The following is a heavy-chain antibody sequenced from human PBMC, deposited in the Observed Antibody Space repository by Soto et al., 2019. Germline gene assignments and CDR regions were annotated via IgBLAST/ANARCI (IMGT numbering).Heavy chain of an antibody. CDR3: AGSVLYSSSYPFDY. V-gene: IGHV4-59*08. J-gene: IGHJ4*02. Sequence: PSETLSLTCTVSGGSISSYYWSWIRQPPGKGLEWIGYIYYSGSTNYNPSLKSRVTISVDTSKNQFSLKLSSVTAADTAVYYCAGSVLYSSSYPFDYWGQGTLVTSPQ. CDR1: GGSISSYY. CDR2: IYYSGST. D-gene: IGHD6-6*01.